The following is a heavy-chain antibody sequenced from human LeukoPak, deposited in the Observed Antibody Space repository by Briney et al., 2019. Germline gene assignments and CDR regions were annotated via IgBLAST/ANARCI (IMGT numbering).Heavy chain of an antibody. J-gene: IGHJ4*02. CDR3: ARDTPPPYYDFWSGYRHPLDY. CDR1: GGSFSGYY. Sequence: SETPSLTCAVHGGSFSGYYWSWIRQPPGKGLEWIGEINHSGSTNYNPSLKSRVTISVDTSKNQFSLKLSSVTAADTAVYYCARDTPPPYYDFWSGYRHPLDYWGQGTLVTVSS. D-gene: IGHD3-3*01. V-gene: IGHV4-34*01. CDR2: INHSGST.